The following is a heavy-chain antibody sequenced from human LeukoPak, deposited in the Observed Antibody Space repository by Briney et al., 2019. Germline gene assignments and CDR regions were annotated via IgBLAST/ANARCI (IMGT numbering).Heavy chain of an antibody. Sequence: PGGSLRLSCAASGFTFSDYYMSWIRQAPGKGLEWVSYIGSSGSTIYYADSVKGRFTISRDNAKNSLYLQMNSLRAEDTAVYYCARDFPSYYYDSSGYYDAFDIWGQGTMVTVSS. J-gene: IGHJ3*02. CDR2: IGSSGSTI. CDR1: GFTFSDYY. V-gene: IGHV3-11*04. CDR3: ARDFPSYYYDSSGYYDAFDI. D-gene: IGHD3-22*01.